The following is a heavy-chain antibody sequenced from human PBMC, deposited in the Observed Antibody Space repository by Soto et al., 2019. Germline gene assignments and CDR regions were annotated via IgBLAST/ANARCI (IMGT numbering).Heavy chain of an antibody. CDR2: INAEHGQT. J-gene: IGHJ1*01. D-gene: IGHD3-22*01. V-gene: IGHV1-3*01. CDR1: GYTFTSHA. Sequence: ASVKVSCKASGYTFTSHAVHWVRQAPGQRPEWLGWINAEHGQTKYSLKFQDRVTITRETSASTAYMELISLTSEDSAVYYCARSGSSYYDTSGNLLLDSWGQGTLVTVSS. CDR3: ARSGSSYYDTSGNLLLDS.